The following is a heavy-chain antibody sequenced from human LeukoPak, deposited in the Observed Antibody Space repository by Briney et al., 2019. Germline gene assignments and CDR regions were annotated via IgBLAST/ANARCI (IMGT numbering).Heavy chain of an antibody. CDR1: GFTFSSYG. J-gene: IGHJ4*02. D-gene: IGHD3-22*01. V-gene: IGHV3-30*18. Sequence: PGRSLRLSCAPSGFTFSSYGMHWVRQAPGKGLEWVAVISYDGSNKYYADSVKGRFTISRDNSKNTLYLQMNSLRAEDTAVYYCAKDEAATYYYDSSGYPHWGQGTLVTVSS. CDR3: AKDEAATYYYDSSGYPH. CDR2: ISYDGSNK.